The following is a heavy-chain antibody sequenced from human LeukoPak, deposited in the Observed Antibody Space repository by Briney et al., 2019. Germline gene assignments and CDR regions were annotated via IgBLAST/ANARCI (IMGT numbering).Heavy chain of an antibody. CDR1: GGSISSSSYY. Sequence: SETLSLTCTVSGGSISSSSYYWGWIRQSPGKGLEWIGSIYYSGSTYYNPSLKSRVTISVDTSKNQFSLKLSSVTAADTAVYYCARFEGSSGYDFDYWGQGTLVTVSS. CDR3: ARFEGSSGYDFDY. V-gene: IGHV4-39*07. J-gene: IGHJ4*02. D-gene: IGHD3-22*01. CDR2: IYYSGST.